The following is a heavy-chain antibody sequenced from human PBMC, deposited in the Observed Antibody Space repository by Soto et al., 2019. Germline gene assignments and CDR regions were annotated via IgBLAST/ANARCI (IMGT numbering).Heavy chain of an antibody. CDR3: ARDRREFRVGATTSPWFDP. V-gene: IGHV3-64*01. CDR2: ISSNGGST. J-gene: IGHJ5*02. Sequence: SLRLSCAASGFTFSSYAMHWVRQAPGKGLEYVSAISSNGGSTCYANSVKGRFTISRDNSKNTLYLQMGSLRAEDMAVYYCARDRREFRVGATTSPWFDPWGQGTLVTVSS. CDR1: GFTFSSYA. D-gene: IGHD1-26*01.